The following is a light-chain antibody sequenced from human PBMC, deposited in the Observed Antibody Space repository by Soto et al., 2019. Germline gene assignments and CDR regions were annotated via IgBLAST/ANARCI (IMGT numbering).Light chain of an antibody. Sequence: QSALTQPPSASGSPGQSVTISCTGTSSDVGGYNYVSWYQQHPGKAPKVMIYEVSKRPSGVPDRFSGSKSGNTASLTVSGLQAEDEDDYYCSSYAGSTLVFGGGTKLTVL. J-gene: IGLJ2*01. CDR1: SSDVGGYNY. CDR3: SSYAGSTLV. V-gene: IGLV2-8*01. CDR2: EVS.